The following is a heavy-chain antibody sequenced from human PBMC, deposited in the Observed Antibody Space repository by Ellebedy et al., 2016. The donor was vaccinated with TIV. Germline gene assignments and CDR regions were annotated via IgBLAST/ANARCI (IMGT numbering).Heavy chain of an antibody. CDR3: ARWVAVAATYCDY. CDR1: GDSITNST. CDR2: VYYSGST. D-gene: IGHD6-19*01. Sequence: MPSETLSLTCGVSGDSITNSTWSWIRQPPGKGLEWIGYVYYSGSTSFNPSLKSRVIISLTTSKNQLSLKLNSVTAADTAVYYCARWVAVAATYCDYWGQGTLVTVSS. V-gene: IGHV4-59*08. J-gene: IGHJ4*02.